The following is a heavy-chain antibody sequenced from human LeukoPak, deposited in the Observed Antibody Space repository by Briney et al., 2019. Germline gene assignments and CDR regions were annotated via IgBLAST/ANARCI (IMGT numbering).Heavy chain of an antibody. D-gene: IGHD4-11*01. V-gene: IGHV4-39*01. Sequence: SESLSLTCTVSGCSISSSSYYWGWLRQPPGRGLEWIGSIYYSGSTYDNSSLKRRATVSVDTSKTQFSLKLSSVTAADTAVYYCARARGGPNSNFDYWGQGTLVTVSS. CDR3: ARARGGPNSNFDY. CDR2: IYYSGST. J-gene: IGHJ4*02. CDR1: GCSISSSSYY.